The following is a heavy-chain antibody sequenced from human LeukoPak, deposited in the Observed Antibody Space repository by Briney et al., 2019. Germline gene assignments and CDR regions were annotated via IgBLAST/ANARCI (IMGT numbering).Heavy chain of an antibody. V-gene: IGHV4-30-4*01. CDR2: IYYSGST. CDR1: GGSISSSSYY. Sequence: SETLSLTCTVSGGSISSSSYYWSWIRQPPGKGLEWIGYIYYSGSTYYNPSLKSRVTISVDTSKNQFSLKLSSVTAADTAVYYCARDLLNEGNHLDYWGQGTLVTVSS. CDR3: ARDLLNEGNHLDY. J-gene: IGHJ4*02. D-gene: IGHD4-23*01.